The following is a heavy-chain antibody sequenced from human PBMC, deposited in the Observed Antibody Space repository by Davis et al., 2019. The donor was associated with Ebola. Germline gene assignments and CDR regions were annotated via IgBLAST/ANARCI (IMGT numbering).Heavy chain of an antibody. D-gene: IGHD3-10*01. CDR2: ISSSSSTI. CDR3: ARSNYGSGSYYIDY. CDR1: GFTFSSYS. J-gene: IGHJ4*02. V-gene: IGHV3-48*02. Sequence: GESLKISCAASGFTFSSYSMNWVRQAPGKGLEWVSYISSSSSTIYYADSVKGRFTISRDNAKNSLYLQMNSLRDEDTAVYYCARSNYGSGSYYIDYWGQGTLVTVSS.